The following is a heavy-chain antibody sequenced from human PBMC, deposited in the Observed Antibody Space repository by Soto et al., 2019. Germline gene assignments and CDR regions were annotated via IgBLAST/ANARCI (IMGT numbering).Heavy chain of an antibody. V-gene: IGHV4-61*01. J-gene: IGHJ4*02. CDR3: ARGSGGNSGIDY. D-gene: IGHD4-4*01. Sequence: SETLSLTCTVSGGSVSSGSYYWSWIRQPPGKGLEWIGYIYYSGSTNYNPSLKSRVTISVDTSKNQFSLKLSSVTAADTAVYYCARGSGGNSGIDYWGQGTLVTVSS. CDR1: GGSVSSGSYY. CDR2: IYYSGST.